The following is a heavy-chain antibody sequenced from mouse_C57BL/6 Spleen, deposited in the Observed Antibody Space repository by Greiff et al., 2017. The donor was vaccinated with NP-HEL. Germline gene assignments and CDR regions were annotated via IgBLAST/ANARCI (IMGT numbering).Heavy chain of an antibody. V-gene: IGHV1-64*01. CDR2: IHPNSGST. Sequence: VQLQQSGAELVKPGASVKLSCKASGYTFTSYWMHWVKQRPGQGLEWIGMIHPNSGSTNYNEKFKSKATLTADKSSSTAYMQLSSLTSEDSAVYYCARSGDGYNHYYAMDYGGQGTSVTVSS. J-gene: IGHJ4*01. CDR3: ARSGDGYNHYYAMDY. D-gene: IGHD2-3*01. CDR1: GYTFTSYW.